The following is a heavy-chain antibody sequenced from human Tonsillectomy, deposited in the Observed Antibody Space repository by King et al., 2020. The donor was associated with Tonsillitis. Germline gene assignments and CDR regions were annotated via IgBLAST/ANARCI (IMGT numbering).Heavy chain of an antibody. CDR2: ISSSSSYI. V-gene: IGHV3-21*01. CDR3: ARSLSGWYFDY. Sequence: VQLVESGGGLVKPGGSLRLSCAASGFTFSSYSMNWVRQAPGKGLEWVSSISSSSSYIHYADSVKGRFTISRDNAKNSLYLQMNSLRAEDTAVYYCARSLSGWYFDYWGQGTLVTVSS. D-gene: IGHD6-19*01. J-gene: IGHJ4*02. CDR1: GFTFSSYS.